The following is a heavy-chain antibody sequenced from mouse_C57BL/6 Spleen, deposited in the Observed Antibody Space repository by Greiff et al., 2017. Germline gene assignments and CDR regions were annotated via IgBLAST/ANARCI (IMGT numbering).Heavy chain of an antibody. CDR1: GFTFSDYY. Sequence: EVMLVESEGGFVQPGSSMKLSCTASGFTFSDYYMAWVRQVPEKGLEWVANINYDGSSTYYLDSLKSRFIISRDNAKNILYLQMSSLKSEDTATYYCAREERDAMDYWGQGTSVTVSS. CDR3: AREERDAMDY. CDR2: INYDGSST. J-gene: IGHJ4*01. V-gene: IGHV5-16*01.